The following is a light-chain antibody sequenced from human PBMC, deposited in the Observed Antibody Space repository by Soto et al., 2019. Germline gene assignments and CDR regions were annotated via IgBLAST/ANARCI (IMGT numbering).Light chain of an antibody. CDR2: GAS. J-gene: IGKJ1*01. V-gene: IGKV3-15*01. CDR3: QQYHNWPWT. Sequence: EIVMTQSPATLSVFLGERATLSCGASQSVSSNLAWYQQKPGQAPRLLIYGASARATGIPARFSGSGSGTEFTLTISSLQSEDFALYYCQQYHNWPWTFGQGTKVEIK. CDR1: QSVSSN.